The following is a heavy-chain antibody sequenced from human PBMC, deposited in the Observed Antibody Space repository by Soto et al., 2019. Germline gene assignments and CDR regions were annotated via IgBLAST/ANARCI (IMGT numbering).Heavy chain of an antibody. D-gene: IGHD3-22*01. CDR2: IYNSGNT. Sequence: KEQEWVGHIYNSGNTNYNPSLKSRVTMSVDASENQFSLKLSSVTAADTAVYYSARVNRDHHDNNGLILWGQGRLLTVS. V-gene: IGHV4-4*07. J-gene: IGHJ1*01. CDR3: ARVNRDHHDNNGLIL.